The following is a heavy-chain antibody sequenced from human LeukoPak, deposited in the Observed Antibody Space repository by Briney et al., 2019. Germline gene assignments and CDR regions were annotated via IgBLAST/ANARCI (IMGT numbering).Heavy chain of an antibody. V-gene: IGHV3-20*04. Sequence: GGSPRLSCAASGFTFDDYGMSWVRQAPGKGLEWVSGINWNGGSTGYAGSVKGRFTISRDNAKNSLYLQMNSLRAEDTAVYYCARNLTGYYDSSGYYYFGQGTLVTVSS. J-gene: IGHJ4*02. CDR1: GFTFDDYG. CDR2: INWNGGST. CDR3: ARNLTGYYDSSGYYY. D-gene: IGHD3-22*01.